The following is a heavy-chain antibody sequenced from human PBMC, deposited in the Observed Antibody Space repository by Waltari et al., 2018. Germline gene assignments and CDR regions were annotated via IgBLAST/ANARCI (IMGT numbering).Heavy chain of an antibody. V-gene: IGHV1-2*02. CDR2: INPKSGGA. J-gene: IGHJ3*02. D-gene: IGHD1-1*01. CDR3: ALGRATRNGDMESDIFHI. Sequence: QVRLVQSGAEVGKPGVSVKVSCQASDDSVSDYYLHWVRLAPGQGLEWIGWINPKSGGANVAAKFQGRVTMTRDTSTNTAYLELRRLTFDDTTVYYCALGRATRNGDMESDIFHIWGQGTKVIVST. CDR1: DDSVSDYY.